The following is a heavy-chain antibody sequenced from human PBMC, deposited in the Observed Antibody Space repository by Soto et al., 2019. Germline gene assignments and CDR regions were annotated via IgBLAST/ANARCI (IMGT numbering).Heavy chain of an antibody. D-gene: IGHD1-26*01. CDR1: GGSISSGGYY. V-gene: IGHV4-31*03. CDR2: IYCSGNT. J-gene: IGHJ5*02. CDR3: ARDRGGSYYWFDP. Sequence: SLTCTVSGGSISSGGYYWSWIRQHPGKGLEWIGYIYCSGNTYYNPSLKSRVTISVDTSKNQFSLKLSSVTAADTAVYYCARDRGGSYYWFDPWGQGTLVTVSS.